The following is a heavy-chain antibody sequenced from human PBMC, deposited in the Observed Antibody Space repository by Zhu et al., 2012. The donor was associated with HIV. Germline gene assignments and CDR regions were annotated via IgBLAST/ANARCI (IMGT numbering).Heavy chain of an antibody. V-gene: IGHV4-34*01. CDR1: DESFNGHY. J-gene: IGHJ6*02. D-gene: IGHD3-9*01. CDR3: ARGRSPDFSRPSRYFXRVMNQSPLLPEYGLDV. CDR2: INHRGTT. Sequence: QVQLQQWGAGLLKPSETLSLTCAVYDESFNGHYWTWIRQPPGKGLEWIGEINHRGTTNYNPSLTSRVTISVDTSKKQFSLKLNSVTAADTAVYYCARGRSPDFSRPSRYFXRVMNQSPLLPEYGLDVWGQGTTVTVSS.